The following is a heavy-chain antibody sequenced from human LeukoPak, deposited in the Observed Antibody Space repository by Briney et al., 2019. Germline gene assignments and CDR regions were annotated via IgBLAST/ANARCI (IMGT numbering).Heavy chain of an antibody. CDR1: GFTFSSYA. D-gene: IGHD3-22*01. CDR2: ISGSGGST. Sequence: GGSLRLPCAASGFTFSSYAMSWVRQAPGKGLEWVSAISGSGGSTYYADSVRGRFTISRDNSKNTLYLQMNSLRAEDTAVYYCAKEMRVVITGIDYWGQGTLVTVSS. V-gene: IGHV3-23*01. J-gene: IGHJ4*02. CDR3: AKEMRVVITGIDY.